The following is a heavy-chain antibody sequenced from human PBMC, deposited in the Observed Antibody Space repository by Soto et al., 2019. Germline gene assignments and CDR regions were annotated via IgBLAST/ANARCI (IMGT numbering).Heavy chain of an antibody. CDR2: IYPGDSDT. CDR1: GYSFTSYW. Sequence: PGESLKISCKGSGYSFTSYWVGWVRQMPGKGLEWMGIIYPGDSDTRYSPSFQGQVTISADKSISTAYLQWSSLKASDTAMYYCARPVTEGMATLYFDYWGQGTLVTVS. J-gene: IGHJ4*02. D-gene: IGHD5-12*01. CDR3: ARPVTEGMATLYFDY. V-gene: IGHV5-51*01.